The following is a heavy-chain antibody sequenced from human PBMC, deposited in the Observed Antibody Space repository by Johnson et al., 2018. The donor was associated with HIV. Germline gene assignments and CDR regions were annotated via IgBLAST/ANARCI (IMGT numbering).Heavy chain of an antibody. CDR2: ITWDSGNI. J-gene: IGHJ3*02. V-gene: IGHV3-9*01. CDR3: ARVGGGIQLWSDAFDI. CDR1: RFTFRTYA. D-gene: IGHD5-18*01. Sequence: VQLVESGGGVVQPGRSLRLSCAASRFTFRTYAMHWVRQAPGKGLEWVSGITWDSGNIGYADSVKGRFTISRDNAKNSLYLQMNSLRAEDTAVYYCARVGGGIQLWSDAFDIWGQGTMVTVSS.